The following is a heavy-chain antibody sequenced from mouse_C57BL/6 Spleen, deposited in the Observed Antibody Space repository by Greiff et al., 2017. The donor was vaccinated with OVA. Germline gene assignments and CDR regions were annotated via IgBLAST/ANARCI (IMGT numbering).Heavy chain of an antibody. CDR3: ARKVYDYPVPDV. D-gene: IGHD2-4*01. J-gene: IGHJ1*03. V-gene: IGHV5-17*01. Sequence: EVMLVESGGGLVKPGGSLKLSCAASGFTFSDYGMHWVRQAPEKGLEWVAYISSGSRTIDYADTVKGRFTISRDNAKNTLFLQMTSLRSEDTAMSYCARKVYDYPVPDVWGTGTTVTVSS. CDR2: ISSGSRTI. CDR1: GFTFSDYG.